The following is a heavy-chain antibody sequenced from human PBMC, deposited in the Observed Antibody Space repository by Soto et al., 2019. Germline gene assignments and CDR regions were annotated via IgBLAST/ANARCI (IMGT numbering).Heavy chain of an antibody. CDR3: ARHEAQGPLIVVVPAAINPSGDDAFDI. CDR1: GGSISSSSYY. CDR2: IYYSGST. J-gene: IGHJ3*02. D-gene: IGHD2-2*02. Sequence: QLQLQESGPGLVKPSETLSLTCTVSGGSISSSSYYWGWIRQPPGKGLEWIGSIYYSGSTYYNPSLKSRVTISVDTSKNQFSLKLSSVTAADTAVYYCARHEAQGPLIVVVPAAINPSGDDAFDIWGQGTMVTVSS. V-gene: IGHV4-39*01.